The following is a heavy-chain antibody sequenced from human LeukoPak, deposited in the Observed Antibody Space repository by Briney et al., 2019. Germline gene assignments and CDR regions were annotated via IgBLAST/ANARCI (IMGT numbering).Heavy chain of an antibody. V-gene: IGHV3-7*03. CDR2: INQDGSDK. J-gene: IGHJ6*02. CDR1: RFIFSSYW. Sequence: GGSLRLSCATSRFIFSSYWMTWVRRTPGKGLEWVASINQDGSDKYYVDSVKGRFTISRDNAKNSLYLQMSNLRAEDTAVYFCARGGGLDVWGQGATVTASS. CDR3: ARGGGLDV. D-gene: IGHD3-16*01.